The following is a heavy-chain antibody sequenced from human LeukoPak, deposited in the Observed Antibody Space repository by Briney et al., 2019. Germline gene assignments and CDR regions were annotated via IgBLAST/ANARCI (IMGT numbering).Heavy chain of an antibody. CDR1: GYSFTSYW. Sequence: GESLKISCKGSGYSFTSYWIGWVRQMPGKGLEWMGIIYPGDSDTRYSPPFQGQVTISADKSISTAYLQWSSLKASDTAMYYCARRARRGGLFGVVINPNNWFDPWGQGTLVTVSS. J-gene: IGHJ5*02. D-gene: IGHD3-3*01. CDR2: IYPGDSDT. CDR3: ARRARRGGLFGVVINPNNWFDP. V-gene: IGHV5-51*01.